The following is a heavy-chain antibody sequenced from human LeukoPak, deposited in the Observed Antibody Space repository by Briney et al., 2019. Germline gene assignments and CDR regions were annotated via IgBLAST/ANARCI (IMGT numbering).Heavy chain of an antibody. CDR2: ISASGTDT. V-gene: IGHV3-23*01. CDR1: GFTLTNYA. D-gene: IGHD3-10*01. J-gene: IGHJ4*02. CDR3: AKQLGSGNYYPTGEDY. Sequence: TGGSLRLSCAASGFTLTNYATTWVRQAPGKGLEWVSAISASGTDTYYADSAKGRFTISRDTSKNTVYLQMNSLRDEDTAVYYCAKQLGSGNYYPTGEDYWGQGTLVTV.